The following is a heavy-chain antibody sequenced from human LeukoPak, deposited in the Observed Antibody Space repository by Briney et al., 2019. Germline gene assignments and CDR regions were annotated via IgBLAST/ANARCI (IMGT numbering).Heavy chain of an antibody. CDR3: ARVFVYCSGGSCYWGWFDP. J-gene: IGHJ5*02. CDR1: GGSISSDY. V-gene: IGHV4-59*01. CDR2: IYYSGST. D-gene: IGHD2-15*01. Sequence: TSETLSLTCTVSGGSISSDYWSWIRQPPGKGLEWIGYIYYSGSTNYNPSLKSRVTIPVDKSKNKISRKLSSATAADTAVYYCARVFVYCSGGSCYWGWFDPWGQGTLVTVSS.